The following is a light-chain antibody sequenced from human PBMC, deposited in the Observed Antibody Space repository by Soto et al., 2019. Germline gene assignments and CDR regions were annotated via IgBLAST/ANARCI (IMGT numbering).Light chain of an antibody. Sequence: QSALTQPPSASGSPGRSVTISCTGTSSDIGGYNYVSWYQQHPGKPPKLIIYEVSDRPSGVSNRFSGSKSGNTASLTISGLQAEDEAVYYCSSFAGSRVLVLGGGTQLTVL. CDR2: EVS. V-gene: IGLV2-8*01. CDR3: SSFAGSRVLV. J-gene: IGLJ7*01. CDR1: SSDIGGYNY.